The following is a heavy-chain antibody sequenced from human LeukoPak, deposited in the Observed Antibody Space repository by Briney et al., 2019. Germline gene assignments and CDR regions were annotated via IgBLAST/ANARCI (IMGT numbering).Heavy chain of an antibody. V-gene: IGHV3-23*01. D-gene: IGHD5-12*01. CDR3: ARSGLRGRYYFDY. Sequence: PGGSLRLSCAASGFTFSSYAMSWVRQAPGKGLEWVSDINGSGGSTYYADSVKGRFTISRDNSKNTLYLQMNSLRAEDTAVYYCARSGLRGRYYFDYWGQGTLVTVSS. CDR1: GFTFSSYA. J-gene: IGHJ4*02. CDR2: INGSGGST.